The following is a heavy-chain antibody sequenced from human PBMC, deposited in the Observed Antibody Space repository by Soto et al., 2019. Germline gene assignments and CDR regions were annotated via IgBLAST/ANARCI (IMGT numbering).Heavy chain of an antibody. V-gene: IGHV3-72*01. D-gene: IGHD2-21*01. Sequence: VQLVESGGGVVQPGGSLRLSCAASGFTFSDHYMDWVRQAPGKGLEWVGRIRNQVNSHSTEYAASVKGRFTISRDDSKNSLDLQMNSLKTEDTAVYYCAKVSVSDYSFDYWGQGILVTVSS. J-gene: IGHJ4*02. CDR3: AKVSVSDYSFDY. CDR2: IRNQVNSHST. CDR1: GFTFSDHY.